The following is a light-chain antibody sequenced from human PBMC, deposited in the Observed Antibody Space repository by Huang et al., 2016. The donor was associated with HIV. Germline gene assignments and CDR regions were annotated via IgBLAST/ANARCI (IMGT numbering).Light chain of an antibody. V-gene: IGKV1-9*01. Sequence: IQLTQSPSSLSASVGDRVTITCRASQGIGRYLVWYQQKPGKAPKLLSYAASTLQRGVPSRFSGSGSGTDFTLTIGSLQPEDFATYYCQQLKTYPITFGPGTQVDIK. J-gene: IGKJ3*01. CDR1: QGIGRY. CDR3: QQLKTYPIT. CDR2: AAS.